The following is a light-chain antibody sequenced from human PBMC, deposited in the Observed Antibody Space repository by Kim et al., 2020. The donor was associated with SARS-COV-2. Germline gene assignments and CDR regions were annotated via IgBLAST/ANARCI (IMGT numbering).Light chain of an antibody. V-gene: IGLV1-51*01. CDR1: SSNIGHNF. CDR2: DNN. CDR3: GTWDSGLSAGV. Sequence: GQKATISGSGSSSNIGHNFVAWYQQYPGTAPKLLIYDNNRRPSGIPGRFSASKSGTSATLGITGLQTGDEADYYCGTWDSGLSAGVFGGGTKLTVL. J-gene: IGLJ2*01.